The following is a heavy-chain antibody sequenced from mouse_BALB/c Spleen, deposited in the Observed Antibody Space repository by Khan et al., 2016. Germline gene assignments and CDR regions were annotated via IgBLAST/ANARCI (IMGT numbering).Heavy chain of an antibody. Sequence: VELVESGAELARPGASVKLSCKASGYTFTSYWMQWVKQRPGQGLEWVGAISPGDGDTRYTQKFKGKATLTADKSSSTAYMQLSSLASEDSAVYYCASGYFGSNYFDYWGQGTTLTVSS. CDR3: ASGYFGSNYFDY. V-gene: IGHV1-87*01. CDR2: ISPGDGDT. J-gene: IGHJ2*01. CDR1: GYTFTSYW. D-gene: IGHD1-1*01.